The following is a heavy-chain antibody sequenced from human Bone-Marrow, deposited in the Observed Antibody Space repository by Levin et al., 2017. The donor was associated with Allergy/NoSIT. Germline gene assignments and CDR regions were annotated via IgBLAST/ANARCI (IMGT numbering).Heavy chain of an antibody. Sequence: KTGGSLRLSCAVYGGSFCGYYWSWIRQPPGKGLEWIGEINHSGSTNYNPSLKSRVTISVDTSKNQFSLKLSSVTAADTAVYYCARGGGQFDPWGQGTLVTVSS. J-gene: IGHJ5*02. CDR3: ARGGGQFDP. CDR2: INHSGST. CDR1: GGSFCGYY. D-gene: IGHD3-16*01. V-gene: IGHV4-34*01.